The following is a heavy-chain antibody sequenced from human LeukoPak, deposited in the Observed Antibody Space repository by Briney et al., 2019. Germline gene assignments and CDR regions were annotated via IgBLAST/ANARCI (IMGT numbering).Heavy chain of an antibody. D-gene: IGHD3-22*01. J-gene: IGHJ4*02. Sequence: ASVEVSCKASGYTFTSYGISWVRQAPGQGLEWLGWISTYNGNTHYAQKLQGRVTMTTDTSTTTAYMELRSLRSDDTAVYYCARIKGGYSSGYYLPDYWGQGTLVTVSS. CDR3: ARIKGGYSSGYYLPDY. V-gene: IGHV1-18*01. CDR2: ISTYNGNT. CDR1: GYTFTSYG.